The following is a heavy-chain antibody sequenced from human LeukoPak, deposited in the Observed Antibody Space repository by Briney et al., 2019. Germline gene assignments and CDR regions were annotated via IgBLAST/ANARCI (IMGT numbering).Heavy chain of an antibody. Sequence: SGTLSLTCAVSGGSISSSNWWSWVRQPPGKGLEWIGEIYHSGSTNYNPSLKSRVTISVDKSKNQFSLKLSSVTAADTAVYYCARHYYDSSGLGWFDPWGQGTLVTVSS. CDR2: IYHSGST. CDR1: GGSISSSNW. CDR3: ARHYYDSSGLGWFDP. V-gene: IGHV4-4*02. J-gene: IGHJ5*02. D-gene: IGHD3-22*01.